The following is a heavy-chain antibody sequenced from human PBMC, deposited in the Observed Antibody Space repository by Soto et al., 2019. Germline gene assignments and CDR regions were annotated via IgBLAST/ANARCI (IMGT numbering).Heavy chain of an antibody. V-gene: IGHV1-69*06. D-gene: IGHD2-15*01. CDR2: IIPIFGTA. Sequence: SVKVSCKASGGTFSSYAISWVRQAPGQGLEWTGGIIPIFGTANYAQKFQGRVTITADKSTSTAYMELSSLRSEDTAVYYCASTVVVAFSPYYFDYWGQGTLVTVSS. CDR3: ASTVVVAFSPYYFDY. J-gene: IGHJ4*02. CDR1: GGTFSSYA.